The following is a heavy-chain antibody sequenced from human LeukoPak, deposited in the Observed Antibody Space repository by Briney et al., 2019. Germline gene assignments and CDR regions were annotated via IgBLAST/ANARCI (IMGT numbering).Heavy chain of an antibody. D-gene: IGHD4-11*01. Sequence: SETLSLTCTVSGGSINSTRYYWGWIRQPPGKGLEWIGSINYSGDTHYNPSLRSRVTISVDTSKNQFSLRMHSMTAADTSFYYCATGSMTTRYYYYFHMDVWGPGTTVTVSS. CDR2: INYSGDT. V-gene: IGHV4-39*01. CDR3: ATGSMTTRYYYYFHMDV. CDR1: GGSINSTRYY. J-gene: IGHJ6*03.